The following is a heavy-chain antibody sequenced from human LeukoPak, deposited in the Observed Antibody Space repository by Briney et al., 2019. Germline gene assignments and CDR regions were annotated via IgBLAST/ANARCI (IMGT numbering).Heavy chain of an antibody. J-gene: IGHJ4*02. Sequence: SQTLSLTCTVSGGSISSGGYYWSWIRQPAGKGLEWIGRIYTSGRTNYNPSLKSRVTISVDTSKNQFSLKLSSVTAADTAVYYCARNSCPSGSCYDNRGYFDYWGQGTLVTVSS. CDR2: IYTSGRT. CDR3: ARNSCPSGSCYDNRGYFDY. CDR1: GGSISSGGYY. V-gene: IGHV4-61*02. D-gene: IGHD2-15*01.